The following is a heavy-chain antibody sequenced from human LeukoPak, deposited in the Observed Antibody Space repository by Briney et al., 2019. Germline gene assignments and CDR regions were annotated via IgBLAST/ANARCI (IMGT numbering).Heavy chain of an antibody. CDR1: GFTFGDYS. Sequence: GGSLRLSCAGSGFTFGDYSMHWVRQAPGKGLEWISGIHWTGGIVACAASVKGRFTISRDNAKNSLYLEMNSLKPEDTALYYCAKLMVGGLTKSPFDSWGQGTLVTVSS. V-gene: IGHV3-9*01. CDR3: AKLMVGGLTKSPFDS. J-gene: IGHJ4*02. D-gene: IGHD3-10*01. CDR2: IHWTGGIV.